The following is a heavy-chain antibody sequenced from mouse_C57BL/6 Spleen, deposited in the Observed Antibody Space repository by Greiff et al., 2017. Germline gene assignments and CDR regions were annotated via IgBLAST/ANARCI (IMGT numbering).Heavy chain of an antibody. CDR3: TRNYYSNLYWYFDV. CDR1: GYTFTDYE. J-gene: IGHJ1*03. D-gene: IGHD2-5*01. CDR2: IDPETGGT. V-gene: IGHV1-15*01. Sequence: QVQLQQSGAELVRPGASVTLSCKASGYTFTDYEMHWVKQTPVHGLEWIGAIDPETGGTAYNQKFKGKAILTADKSSSTAYMELRSLTSEDSAVYYCTRNYYSNLYWYFDVWGTGTTVTVSS.